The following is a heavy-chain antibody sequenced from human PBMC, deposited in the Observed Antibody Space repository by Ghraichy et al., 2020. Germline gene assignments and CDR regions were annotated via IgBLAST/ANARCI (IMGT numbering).Heavy chain of an antibody. CDR2: ISGSGGST. V-gene: IGHV3-23*01. CDR1: GFTFSNYA. J-gene: IGHJ6*03. D-gene: IGHD4-17*01. CDR3: AKDLYYGDQYYFYYMDV. Sequence: LSLTCAASGFTFSNYAMSWVRQAPGKGLEWVSVISGSGGSTYYADSVKGRFTISRDNSKNTLYLQMSSLRAEDTAVYYCAKDLYYGDQYYFYYMDVWGKGTTVTVSS.